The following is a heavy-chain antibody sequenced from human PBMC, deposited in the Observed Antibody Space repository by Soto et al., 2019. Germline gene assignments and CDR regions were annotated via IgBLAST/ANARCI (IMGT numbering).Heavy chain of an antibody. CDR1: GLSFSSYA. J-gene: IGHJ6*03. V-gene: IGHV3-23*01. CDR3: AKDSRSLTRITIFGVDYMDV. D-gene: IGHD3-3*01. Sequence: EVQLLESGGGLVQPGGSLRLSCAASGLSFSSYAMTWVRQAPGKGLEWVAAISDGGGTTYYADSVKGRFTISRDNSKNTLYLQMNSLRVEDTAVYDCAKDSRSLTRITIFGVDYMDVWGKGTTVTVSS. CDR2: ISDGGGTT.